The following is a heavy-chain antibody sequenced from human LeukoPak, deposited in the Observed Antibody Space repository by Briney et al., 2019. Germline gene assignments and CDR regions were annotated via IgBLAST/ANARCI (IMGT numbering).Heavy chain of an antibody. CDR1: GFTFSSYA. CDR3: ARDLGSSSDY. CDR2: ISGSGGST. Sequence: GGSLRLSCAASGFTFSSYAMSWVRQAPGKGLEWVSAISGSGGSTYYADSVKGRFTISRDNSKNTLFLQMNSLRAEDTAMHYCARDLGSSSDYWGQGTLVTVSS. D-gene: IGHD6-13*01. V-gene: IGHV3-23*01. J-gene: IGHJ4*02.